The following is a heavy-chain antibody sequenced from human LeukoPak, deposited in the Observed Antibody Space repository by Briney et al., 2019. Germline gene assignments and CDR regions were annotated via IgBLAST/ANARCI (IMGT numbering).Heavy chain of an antibody. J-gene: IGHJ4*02. CDR1: GGSISSSSYY. CDR3: ARGGRISRSREIDY. Sequence: PSETLSLTCTVSGGSISSSSYYWGWIRQPPGKGLEWIGSIYYSGSTYYNPSLKSRVTISVDTSKNQFSLKLSSVTAADTAVYYCARGGRISRSREIDYWGQGTLVTVSS. V-gene: IGHV4-39*01. D-gene: IGHD2/OR15-2a*01. CDR2: IYYSGST.